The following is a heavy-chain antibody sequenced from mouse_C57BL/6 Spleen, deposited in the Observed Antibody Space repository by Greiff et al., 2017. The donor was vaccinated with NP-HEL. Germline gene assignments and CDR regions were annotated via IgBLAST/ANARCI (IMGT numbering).Heavy chain of an antibody. CDR2: IDPSDSYT. CDR3: ARSDQTAQATDFDY. D-gene: IGHD3-2*02. CDR1: GYTFTSYW. V-gene: IGHV1-50*01. J-gene: IGHJ2*01. Sequence: QVQLQQPGAELVKPGASVKLSCKASGYTFTSYWMQWVKQRPGQGLEWIGEIDPSDSYTNYNQKFKGKATLTVDTSSSTAYRQLSSLTSEDSAVYYCARSDQTAQATDFDYWGQGTTLTVSS.